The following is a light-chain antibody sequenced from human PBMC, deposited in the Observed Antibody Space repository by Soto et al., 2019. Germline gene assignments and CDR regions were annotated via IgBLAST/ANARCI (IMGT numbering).Light chain of an antibody. CDR2: VAT. Sequence: AIPLTQSPSSLSASVGDRVTITCRASQGISSALAWYQQKPGKAPKLLIYVATSLKSGVPSRFSGSGSGTDFTLTISSLQPEDSATYYCQQFDSYPPLTFGGGTKVEIK. J-gene: IGKJ4*01. CDR3: QQFDSYPPLT. V-gene: IGKV1-13*02. CDR1: QGISSA.